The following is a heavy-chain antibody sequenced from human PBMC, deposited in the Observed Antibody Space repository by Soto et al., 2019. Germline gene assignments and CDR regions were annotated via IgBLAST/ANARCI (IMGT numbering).Heavy chain of an antibody. CDR1: GFTFSSYG. CDR3: ARTPDCTNGVCSAGFDY. J-gene: IGHJ4*02. Sequence: GGSLRLSCAASGFTFSSYGMHWVRQAPGKGLEWVAVIWYDGRNKYYADSVKGRFTISRDNSKNTLYLQMNSLRAEDTAVYYCARTPDCTNGVCSAGFDYWGQGTLVTVSS. D-gene: IGHD2-8*01. CDR2: IWYDGRNK. V-gene: IGHV3-33*01.